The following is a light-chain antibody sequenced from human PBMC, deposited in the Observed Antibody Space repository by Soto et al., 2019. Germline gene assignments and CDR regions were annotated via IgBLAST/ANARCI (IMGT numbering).Light chain of an antibody. Sequence: EIVLTQSPATLSLSPGERATLSCRASQSVSSYLAWYQQKPGQAPRLLIYDASNRATGIPARFSGSGSGTDFPLTISSLEPEDCAVYYCQQRSNWGHTFGGGTKVEIK. J-gene: IGKJ4*01. V-gene: IGKV3-11*01. CDR1: QSVSSY. CDR2: DAS. CDR3: QQRSNWGHT.